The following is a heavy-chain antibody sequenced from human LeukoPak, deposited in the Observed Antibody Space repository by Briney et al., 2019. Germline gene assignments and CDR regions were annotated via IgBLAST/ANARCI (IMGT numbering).Heavy chain of an antibody. CDR1: GFTFSSYS. CDR2: ISSSSSYI. Sequence: GGSLRLSCAASGFTFSSYSMNWVRQAPGKGLDWVSSISSSSSYIYYADSVKGRFTISRDNAKNSLYLQMNSLRAEDTAVYYCARDRLGVEMSTINRFDYWGQGTLVAVSS. D-gene: IGHD5-24*01. J-gene: IGHJ4*02. V-gene: IGHV3-21*01. CDR3: ARDRLGVEMSTINRFDY.